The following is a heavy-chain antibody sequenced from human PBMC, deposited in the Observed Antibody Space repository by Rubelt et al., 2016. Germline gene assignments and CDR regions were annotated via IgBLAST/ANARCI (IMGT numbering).Heavy chain of an antibody. CDR1: GYSFTTYA. D-gene: IGHD3-22*01. CDR3: TRMGIVVTGFDI. Sequence: QVRLVQSGPEVKKPGASVKVSCKAFGYSFTTYAMHWVRQAPGQGLEWMGWINPNSGGTNYAQKFQGWVTMTRDTSISTAYMELSRLKSDDTAVYYCTRMGIVVTGFDIWGQGTMVTVSS. J-gene: IGHJ3*02. CDR2: INPNSGGT. V-gene: IGHV1-2*04.